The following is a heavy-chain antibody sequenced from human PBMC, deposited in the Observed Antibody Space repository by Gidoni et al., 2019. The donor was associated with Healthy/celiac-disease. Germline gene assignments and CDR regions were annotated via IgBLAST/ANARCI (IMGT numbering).Heavy chain of an antibody. CDR2: ISYDGSNK. D-gene: IGHD3-22*01. CDR3: ATLAPVVVVAGTFDY. V-gene: IGHV3-30-3*01. Sequence: APGKGLEWVAVISYDGSNKYYADSVKGRFTISRDNSKNTLYLQMNSLRAEDTAVYYCATLAPVVVVAGTFDYWGQGTLVTVSS. J-gene: IGHJ4*02.